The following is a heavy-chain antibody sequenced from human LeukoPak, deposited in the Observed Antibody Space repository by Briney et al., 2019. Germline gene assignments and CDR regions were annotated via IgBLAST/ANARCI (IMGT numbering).Heavy chain of an antibody. CDR1: GYTFTGYY. V-gene: IGHV1-3*01. D-gene: IGHD1-26*01. CDR3: ARVFPVGAAYFDY. J-gene: IGHJ4*02. CDR2: INAGNGNT. Sequence: VASVKVSCKASGYTFTGYYMHWVRQAPGQRLEWMGWINAGNGNTKYSQKFQGRVTITRDTSASTAYMELSSLRSEDTAVYYCARVFPVGAAYFDYWGQGTLVTVSS.